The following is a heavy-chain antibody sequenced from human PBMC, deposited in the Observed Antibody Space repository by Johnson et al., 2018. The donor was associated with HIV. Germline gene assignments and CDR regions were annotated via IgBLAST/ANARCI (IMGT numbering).Heavy chain of an antibody. V-gene: IGHV3-48*04. CDR3: ARDGSGNAFDI. CDR1: GFNFSNYG. CDR2: ISSSGSTI. Sequence: MMLVESGGGLVQPGGSLRLSCAASGFNFSNYGMYWVRQAPGKGLEWVSYISSSGSTIYYADSVKGRFIISRDNAKNSRYLQMNSLRAEDTALYYCARDGSGNAFDIWGQGTMVTVSS. J-gene: IGHJ3*02. D-gene: IGHD2-15*01.